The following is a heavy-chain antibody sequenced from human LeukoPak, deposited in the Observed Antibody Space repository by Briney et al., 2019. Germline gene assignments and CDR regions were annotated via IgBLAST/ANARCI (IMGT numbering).Heavy chain of an antibody. V-gene: IGHV4-31*03. J-gene: IGHJ6*03. D-gene: IGHD6-25*01. CDR2: IYSSGTT. CDR3: ASSAATYYSYFYYYMGV. CDR1: GGSMNSGNYY. Sequence: SETLSLTCRVSGGSMNSGNYYWSWIRQHPGRGLEWIGYIYSSGTTYYDPSLKSRVTISVDTSKNQFSLILSSVTAADTAVYYCASSAATYYSYFYYYMGVWGNGTTVTVSS.